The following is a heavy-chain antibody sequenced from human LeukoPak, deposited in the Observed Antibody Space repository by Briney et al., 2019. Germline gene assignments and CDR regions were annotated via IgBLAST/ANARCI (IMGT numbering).Heavy chain of an antibody. D-gene: IGHD4-17*01. Sequence: PSETLSLTCAVSGYSISSGYYWGWIRQPPGKGLEGIGRIYHSGSTYYNPSLKSRVTISVDTSKNQFSLKLSSVTAADTAVYYCARDLMYGDYTPHDYWGQGTLVTVSS. J-gene: IGHJ4*02. CDR3: ARDLMYGDYTPHDY. CDR2: IYHSGST. CDR1: GYSISSGYY. V-gene: IGHV4-38-2*02.